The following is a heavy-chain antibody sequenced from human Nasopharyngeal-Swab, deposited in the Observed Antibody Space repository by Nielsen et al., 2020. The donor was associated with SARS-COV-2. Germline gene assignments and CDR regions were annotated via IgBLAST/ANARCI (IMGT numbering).Heavy chain of an antibody. CDR1: GFTFSSYA. Sequence: GESLKISCAASGFTFSSYAMHWVRQAPGKGLEWVAVISYDGSNKYYADSVKGLFTISIFFFINTLYLQMNSLRAEDTAVYYCAKCGGSSGYYFSDWYFDLWGRGTLVTVSS. CDR3: AKCGGSSGYYFSDWYFDL. V-gene: IGHV3-30-3*02. J-gene: IGHJ2*01. D-gene: IGHD3-22*01. CDR2: ISYDGSNK.